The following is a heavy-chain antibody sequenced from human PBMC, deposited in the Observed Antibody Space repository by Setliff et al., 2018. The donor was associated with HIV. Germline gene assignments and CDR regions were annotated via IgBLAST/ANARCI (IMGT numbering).Heavy chain of an antibody. CDR3: ARGSVIVADALDI. D-gene: IGHD1-26*01. V-gene: IGHV4-4*07. CDR1: GAGIISYS. Sequence: SETLSLTCTVSGAGIISYSWSWIRQPAGKGLEWIGRVYSSGSTNYSPSLRNRLTMSVDTSKKQFSLKLSSVTAADTAVYYCARGSVIVADALDIWGQGTMVTVSS. CDR2: VYSSGST. J-gene: IGHJ3*02.